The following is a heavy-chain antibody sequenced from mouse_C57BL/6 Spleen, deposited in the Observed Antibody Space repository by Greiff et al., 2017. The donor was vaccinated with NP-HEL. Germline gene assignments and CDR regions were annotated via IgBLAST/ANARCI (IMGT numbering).Heavy chain of an antibody. Sequence: VQLQQPGAELVKPGASVKLSCKASGYTFTSYWMPWVKQRPGQGLEWIGMIHPNSGSTNYNEKFKSKATLTVDKSSSTAYMQLSSLTSEDSAVYYCARGDDGYYAWFAYWGQGTLVTVSA. CDR1: GYTFTSYW. V-gene: IGHV1-64*01. J-gene: IGHJ3*01. D-gene: IGHD2-3*01. CDR2: IHPNSGST. CDR3: ARGDDGYYAWFAY.